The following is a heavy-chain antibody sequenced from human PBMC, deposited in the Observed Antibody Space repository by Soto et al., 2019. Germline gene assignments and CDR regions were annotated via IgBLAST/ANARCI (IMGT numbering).Heavy chain of an antibody. CDR2: ISYDGSNK. J-gene: IGHJ4*02. V-gene: IGHV3-30*18. D-gene: IGHD3-10*01. CDR3: AKSKLDLLWFGELLFDY. Sequence: GGSLRLSCAASGFTFSSYGMHWVRQAPGKGLERVAVISYDGSNKYYADSVKGRFTISRDNSKNTLYLQMNSLRAEDTAVYYCAKSKLDLLWFGELLFDYWGQGTLVTVSS. CDR1: GFTFSSYG.